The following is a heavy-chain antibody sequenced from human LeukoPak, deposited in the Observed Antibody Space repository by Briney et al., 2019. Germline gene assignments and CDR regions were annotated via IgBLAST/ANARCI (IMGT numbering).Heavy chain of an antibody. Sequence: PGGSLRLSCAASGFTFSSYAMSWVRQAPGKGLEWVSAISGSGGSTYYADSVKGRFTISRDNSKNTLYLQMNSLRAEDTAVYYCAKDHYYDSSGYYYPFDYWGQGTLVTVSS. CDR3: AKDHYYDSSGYYYPFDY. D-gene: IGHD3-22*01. CDR1: GFTFSSYA. V-gene: IGHV3-23*01. CDR2: ISGSGGST. J-gene: IGHJ4*02.